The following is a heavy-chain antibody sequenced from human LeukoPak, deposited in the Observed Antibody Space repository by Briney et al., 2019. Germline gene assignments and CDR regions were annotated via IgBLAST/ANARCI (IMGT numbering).Heavy chain of an antibody. CDR2: IIPILGLA. Sequence: ASVKVSCKAAGYTFTSYGISWVRQAPGQGLEWMGRIIPILGLADYAQNFQGRVTIIADTSTTTAYMELNSLRSEDTAVYYCAGGRPIFDIWGQGTMVTVSS. CDR1: GYTFTSYG. D-gene: IGHD6-6*01. CDR3: AGGRPIFDI. J-gene: IGHJ3*02. V-gene: IGHV1-69*04.